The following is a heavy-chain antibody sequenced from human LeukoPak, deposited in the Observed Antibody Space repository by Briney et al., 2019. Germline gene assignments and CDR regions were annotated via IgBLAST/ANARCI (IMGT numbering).Heavy chain of an antibody. CDR1: GFTFSSYA. D-gene: IGHD1-26*01. CDR2: ISDSGVYP. Sequence: GGSLRLSCAASGFTFSSYAMSWVRQAPGKGLEWVSTISDSGVYPYYAASVRGRFTISRDNSKNTVYLQLNSLRGEDTAMYYCSKRGTGSYYVFGFECWGQGSLVTVSS. CDR3: SKRGTGSYYVFGFEC. V-gene: IGHV3-23*01. J-gene: IGHJ4*02.